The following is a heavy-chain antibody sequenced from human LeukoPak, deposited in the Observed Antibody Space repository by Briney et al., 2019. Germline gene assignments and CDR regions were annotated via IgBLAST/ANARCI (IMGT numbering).Heavy chain of an antibody. D-gene: IGHD3-3*01. J-gene: IGHJ6*02. V-gene: IGHV3-21*01. Sequence: GGSLRLSCAASGFTFSSYSMNWVRQAPGKGLEWVSSISSSSSYIYYADSVKGRFTISRDNAKNSLYLQMNSLRAEDTAVYYCAREYYDFWSGYCNYYYYGMDVWGQGTTVTVSS. CDR2: ISSSSSYI. CDR1: GFTFSSYS. CDR3: AREYYDFWSGYCNYYYYGMDV.